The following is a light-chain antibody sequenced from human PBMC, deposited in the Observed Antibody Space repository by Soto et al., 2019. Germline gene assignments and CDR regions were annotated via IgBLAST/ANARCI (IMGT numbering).Light chain of an antibody. CDR2: GAS. V-gene: IGKV3-20*01. J-gene: IGKJ1*01. CDR1: QSVSTRS. Sequence: EIVLTQSPGTLSLSPGERATLSCRASQSVSTRSLAWYQQKPGQAPRLLISGASSGAADIPDRFSGSGSGTDFTLTINRLEPEDFAVYYCQQYDSSPRTFGQGTKVE. CDR3: QQYDSSPRT.